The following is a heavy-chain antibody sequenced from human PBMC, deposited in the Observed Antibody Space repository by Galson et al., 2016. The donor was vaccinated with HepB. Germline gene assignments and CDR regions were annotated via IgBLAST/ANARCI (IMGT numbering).Heavy chain of an antibody. CDR1: GDTFTSNF. D-gene: IGHD6-13*01. V-gene: IGHV1-46*01. J-gene: IGHJ4*02. CDR3: ARGPVSSSWWLFDY. Sequence: SVKASCKASGDTFTSNFMHWVRQAPGQGLEWMGIINPASSSTSYAQRFQGRVTMTRDTSTSTVYMDLSSLRSGDTAVYYCARGPVSSSWWLFDYWGQGTLVTVSS. CDR2: INPASSST.